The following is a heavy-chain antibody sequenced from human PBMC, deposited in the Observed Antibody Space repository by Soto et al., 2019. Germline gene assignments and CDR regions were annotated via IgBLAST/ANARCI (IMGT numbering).Heavy chain of an antibody. CDR1: GFIFEDYD. D-gene: IGHD6-6*01. CDR3: VKGTFSSSKVIFDY. CDR2: ISSNSGAI. Sequence: EVQLVESGGGLVQPGRSLRLSCVASGFIFEDYDMHWVRQVPGKGLEWVSSISSNSGAIKYADSVKGRFTLSRDNAKNSMYLEMNSLRVEDTAFYFCVKGTFSSSKVIFDYWGQGTLVTVSS. V-gene: IGHV3-9*01. J-gene: IGHJ4*02.